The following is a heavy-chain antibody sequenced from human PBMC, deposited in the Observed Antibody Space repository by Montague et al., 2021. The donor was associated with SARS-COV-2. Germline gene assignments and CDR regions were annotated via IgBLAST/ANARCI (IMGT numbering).Heavy chain of an antibody. Sequence: SLRLSCAASGFIFSSYEMNWVRQAPGKGLEWISYISSSGGGSTKHYTXXVKGRFTISRDNAKNSLCLQMNSLRVEDTAIYYCARDRDWDDWCGMDVWGQGTTVTVSS. J-gene: IGHJ6*02. CDR2: ISSSGGGSTK. D-gene: IGHD2-21*01. CDR1: GFIFSSYE. V-gene: IGHV3-48*03. CDR3: ARDRDWDDWCGMDV.